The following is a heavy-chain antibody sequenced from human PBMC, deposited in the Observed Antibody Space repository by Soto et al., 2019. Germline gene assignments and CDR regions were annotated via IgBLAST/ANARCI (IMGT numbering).Heavy chain of an antibody. CDR3: TTDLDLSSSSCYANFYYYYMDV. CDR1: GFTFSNAW. V-gene: IGHV3-15*01. CDR2: IKSKTDGGTT. J-gene: IGHJ6*03. Sequence: GGSLRLSCAASGFTFSNAWMSWVRQAPGKGLEWVGRIKSKTDGGTTDYAAPVKGRFTISRDDSKNTLYLQMNSLKTEDTAVYYCTTDLDLSSSSCYANFYYYYMDVWGKGTMVTVSS. D-gene: IGHD2-2*01.